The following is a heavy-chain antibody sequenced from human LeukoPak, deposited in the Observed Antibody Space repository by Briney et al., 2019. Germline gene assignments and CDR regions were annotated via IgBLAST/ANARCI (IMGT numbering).Heavy chain of an antibody. J-gene: IGHJ3*02. V-gene: IGHV3-7*01. CDR2: MRQDGREI. Sequence: GGSLRPSCAASGFTFSSYWMTWVRQAPGKGLEWVANMRQDGREIYYVDSVKGRFTISRDNAKRSLYLQMNSLRVEDTAVYYCATDSRGAFDIWGQGTMVTVSS. CDR3: ATDSRGAFDI. CDR1: GFTFSSYW.